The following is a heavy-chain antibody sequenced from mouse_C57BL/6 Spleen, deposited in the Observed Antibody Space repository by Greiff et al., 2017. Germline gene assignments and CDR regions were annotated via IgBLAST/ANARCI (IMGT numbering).Heavy chain of an antibody. CDR1: GFNIKDDY. CDR3: TIGYYYGSSPYYAMDY. V-gene: IGHV14-4*01. CDR2: IDPENGDT. J-gene: IGHJ4*01. Sequence: EVQLQQSGAELVRPGASVKLSCTASGFNIKDDYMHWVKQRPEQGLEWIGWIDPENGDTEYASKFQGKATITADTSSNTAYLQLSSLTSEDTAVYYCTIGYYYGSSPYYAMDYWGQGTSVTVSS. D-gene: IGHD1-1*01.